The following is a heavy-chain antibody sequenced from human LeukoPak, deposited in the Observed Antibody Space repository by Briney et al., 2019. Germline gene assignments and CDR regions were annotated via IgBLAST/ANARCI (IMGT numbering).Heavy chain of an antibody. Sequence: SETLSLTCAVYGGSFSGYYWSWIRHSPGKGLEWIGEINHSGSTNYNPSLESRVTLSVDMSENHISLKLTSVTAADTAVYYCARARPYYHASGSLFYFDYWGQGTLVTVSS. D-gene: IGHD3-10*01. V-gene: IGHV4-34*01. CDR3: ARARPYYHASGSLFYFDY. J-gene: IGHJ4*02. CDR1: GGSFSGYY. CDR2: INHSGST.